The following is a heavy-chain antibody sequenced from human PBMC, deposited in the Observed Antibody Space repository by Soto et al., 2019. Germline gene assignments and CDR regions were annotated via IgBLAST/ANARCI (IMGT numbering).Heavy chain of an antibody. CDR1: GFSFSSYG. J-gene: IGHJ5*02. CDR2: TTHDGSAQ. D-gene: IGHD6-13*01. CDR3: AKISGASSWYPPDR. V-gene: IGHV3-30*18. Sequence: QVQLVESGGGVVQPGGSMRLSCAASGFSFSSYGMQWVRQSPGAGLEWVATTTHDGSAQYCADTVKGRFTISRDNSNSTQFVQMESLTLDDTGVYYGAKISGASSWYPPDRWGHGALVNVSS.